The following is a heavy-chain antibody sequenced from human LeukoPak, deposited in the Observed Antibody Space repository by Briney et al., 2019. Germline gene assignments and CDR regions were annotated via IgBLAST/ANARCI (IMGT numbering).Heavy chain of an antibody. V-gene: IGHV4-59*08. D-gene: IGHD3-3*01. CDR2: IYYSGST. Sequence: SETLSLTCTVSGGSISSYYWSWIRQPPGKGLEWIGYIYYSGSTNYNPSLKSRVTISVDTSKNQFSLKLGSVTAADTAVYYCAGGDYDFWSGQAFYGMDVWGQGTTVTVSS. CDR1: GGSISSYY. J-gene: IGHJ6*02. CDR3: AGGDYDFWSGQAFYGMDV.